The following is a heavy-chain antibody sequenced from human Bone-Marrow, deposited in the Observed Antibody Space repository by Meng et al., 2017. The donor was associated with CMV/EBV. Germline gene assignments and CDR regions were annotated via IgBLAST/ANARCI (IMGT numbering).Heavy chain of an antibody. CDR3: ARDLFSNKPRYYFDY. CDR2: ISSSSSYI. Sequence: GESLKISCAASGFTFSSYSMNWVRPAPGKGLEWVSSISSSSSYIYYADSVKGRFTISRDNAKNSLYLQMNSLRAEDTAVYYCARDLFSNKPRYYFDYWGQGTLVTVSS. J-gene: IGHJ4*02. V-gene: IGHV3-21*01. CDR1: GFTFSSYS. D-gene: IGHD4-11*01.